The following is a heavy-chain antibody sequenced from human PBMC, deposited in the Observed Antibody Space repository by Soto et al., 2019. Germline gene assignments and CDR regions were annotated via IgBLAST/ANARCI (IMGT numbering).Heavy chain of an antibody. D-gene: IGHD1-26*01. CDR3: SRPPSGSYGDDSDS. V-gene: IGHV3-73*02. CDR2: IRDKANHYAT. J-gene: IGHJ4*02. CDR1: GFSFSGSS. Sequence: EVQLVESGGGWVQPGGSLKLSCSGSGFSFSGSSIHWVRQASGQGLEWVGRIRDKANHYATAYDVSVRGRFTISRDDSENTAYLQMNSLKTEDTAVYYCSRPPSGSYGDDSDSWGQGTLVTVSS.